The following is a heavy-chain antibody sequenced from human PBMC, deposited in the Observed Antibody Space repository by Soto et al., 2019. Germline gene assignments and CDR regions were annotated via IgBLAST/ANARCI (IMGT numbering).Heavy chain of an antibody. CDR2: ISSNGGST. Sequence: EVQLVESGGGLVQPGGSLRLSCAASGFTFSSYAMHWVRQAPGKGLEYVSAISSNGGSTYYANSVKGRFTISRDNSKTTLYLQMGSLRAEDMAVYYCARSYSSSSPWFDPWGQGTLVTVSS. CDR1: GFTFSSYA. CDR3: ARSYSSSSPWFDP. V-gene: IGHV3-64*01. D-gene: IGHD6-6*01. J-gene: IGHJ5*02.